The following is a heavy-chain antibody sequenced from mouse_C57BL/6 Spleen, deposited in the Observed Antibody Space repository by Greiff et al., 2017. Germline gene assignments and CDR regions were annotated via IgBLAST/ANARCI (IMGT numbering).Heavy chain of an antibody. V-gene: IGHV1-69*01. CDR1: GYTFTSYW. Sequence: QVQLQQPGAELVMPGASVKLSCKASGYTFTSYWMHWVKQRPGQGLEWLGEIDPSDSSTNYNQKFKGKSTLTVDKSASTAYKQLSSLTSEDSTVYYCARCGSSYGGDMDYWGQGTSVTVSS. J-gene: IGHJ4*01. CDR3: ARCGSSYGGDMDY. CDR2: IDPSDSST. D-gene: IGHD1-1*01.